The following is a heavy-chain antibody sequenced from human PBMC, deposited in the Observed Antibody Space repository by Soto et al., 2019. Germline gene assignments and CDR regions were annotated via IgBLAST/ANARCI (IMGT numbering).Heavy chain of an antibody. CDR1: GVTFSSYA. Sequence: GGSLRLSCADSGVTFSSYAMSWVRQAPGKGLECVSAISGSGGSTYHADSVKGRFTISRDNSKNTLYLQMYSLRAEDTAVYYCAKDRVRSYDAFDIWGQGTMVTVSS. D-gene: IGHD3-10*01. CDR3: AKDRVRSYDAFDI. V-gene: IGHV3-23*01. CDR2: ISGSGGST. J-gene: IGHJ3*02.